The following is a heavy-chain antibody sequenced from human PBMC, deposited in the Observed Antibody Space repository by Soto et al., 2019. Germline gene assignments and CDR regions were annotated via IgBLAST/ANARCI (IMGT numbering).Heavy chain of an antibody. CDR3: TRVTTRGYSYGPDY. CDR2: IRSKAYGGTT. CDR1: VFTFVDYA. V-gene: IGHV3-49*03. J-gene: IGHJ4*02. D-gene: IGHD5-18*01. Sequence: GWSLRLACTASVFTFVDYAMRWFRQAPGKGLEWVGFIRSKAYGGTTEYAASVKGRFTISRDDSKSIAYLQMNSLKTEDTAVYYCTRVTTRGYSYGPDYWGQGTLVTVSS.